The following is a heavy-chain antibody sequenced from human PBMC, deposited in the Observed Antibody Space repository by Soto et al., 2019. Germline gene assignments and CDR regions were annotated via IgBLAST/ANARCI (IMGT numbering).Heavy chain of an antibody. Sequence: QVQLVESGGGVVQPGRSLRLSCAASGLTFSLYDIHWVRQAPGKGLEWVAVISYDGSNKYYADSVKGRFTISRDNSKNTLSLQMHSLRPEDTAVYHGAIIHSGSFGFDVWGQGTVVTFSS. D-gene: IGHD1-26*01. CDR1: GLTFSLYD. CDR3: AIIHSGSFGFDV. CDR2: ISYDGSNK. J-gene: IGHJ3*01. V-gene: IGHV3-30*03.